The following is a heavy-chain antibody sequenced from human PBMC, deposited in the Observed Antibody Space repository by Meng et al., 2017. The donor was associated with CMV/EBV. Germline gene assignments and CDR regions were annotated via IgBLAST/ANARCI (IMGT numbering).Heavy chain of an antibody. J-gene: IGHJ5*02. CDR3: ARQGEGIVVVPAAIWFDP. D-gene: IGHD2-2*01. CDR2: IYPGDSDT. V-gene: IGHV5-51*01. CDR1: FTSYW. Sequence: FTSYWIGWVRQMPGQGLEWMGIIYPGDSDTRYSPSFQGQVTISADKSISTAYLQWSSLKASDTAMYYCARQGEGIVVVPAAIWFDPWGQGTLVTVSS.